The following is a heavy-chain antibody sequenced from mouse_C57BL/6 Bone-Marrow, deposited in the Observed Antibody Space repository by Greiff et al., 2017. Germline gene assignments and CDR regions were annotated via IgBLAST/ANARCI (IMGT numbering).Heavy chain of an antibody. V-gene: IGHV1-85*01. Sequence: VKLMESGPELVKPGASVKLSCKASGYTFTSYDINWVKQRPGQGLEWIGWIYPRDGSTKYNEKFKGKATVTVDTSSSTAYMELHSLTSEDSAVYFCARGGDTVFDYWGQGTTLTVSS. D-gene: IGHD3-3*01. CDR2: IYPRDGST. CDR1: GYTFTSYD. CDR3: ARGGDTVFDY. J-gene: IGHJ2*01.